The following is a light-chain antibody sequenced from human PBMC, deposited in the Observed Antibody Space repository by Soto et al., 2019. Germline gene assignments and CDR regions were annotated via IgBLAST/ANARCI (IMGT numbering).Light chain of an antibody. V-gene: IGKV1-33*01. CDR2: DAS. J-gene: IGKJ1*01. CDR3: QQYDNLGGT. Sequence: DIQMTQSPSSLSASVGDRVTITCQANHDISNHLNWYQQKPGKAPKLLIYDASNLETGVPSRFSGSGSVTDFTFTISSLQPEDIATYYCQQYDNLGGTFGQGTKVEIK. CDR1: HDISNH.